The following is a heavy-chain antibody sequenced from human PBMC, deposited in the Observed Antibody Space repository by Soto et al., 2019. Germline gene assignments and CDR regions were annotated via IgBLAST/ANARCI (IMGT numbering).Heavy chain of an antibody. D-gene: IGHD6-13*01. CDR1: GYTFTGYY. V-gene: IGHV1-2*02. CDR2: INPNSGGT. CDR3: ARASRESYSSSWFPFDY. J-gene: IGHJ4*02. Sequence: QVQLVQSGAEVKKPGASVKVSCKASGYTFTGYYMHWVRQAPGQGLEWMGWINPNSGGTNYAQKFQGRVTMTMDTSISTAYMELSRLRSDDTAVYYCARASRESYSSSWFPFDYWGQGTLVTVSS.